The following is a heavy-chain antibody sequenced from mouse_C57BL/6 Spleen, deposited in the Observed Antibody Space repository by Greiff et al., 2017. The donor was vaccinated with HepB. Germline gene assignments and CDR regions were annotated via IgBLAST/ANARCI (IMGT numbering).Heavy chain of an antibody. V-gene: IGHV5-17*01. CDR2: ISSGSSTI. CDR1: GFTFSDYG. J-gene: IGHJ4*01. D-gene: IGHD1-1*01. Sequence: DVKLVESGGGLVKPGGSLKLSCAASGFTFSDYGMHWVRQAPEKGLEWVAYISSGSSTIYYADTVKGRFTISRDNAKNTLFLQMTSLRSEDTAMYYCARSFNYGSSYYAMDYWGQGTSVTVSP. CDR3: ARSFNYGSSYYAMDY.